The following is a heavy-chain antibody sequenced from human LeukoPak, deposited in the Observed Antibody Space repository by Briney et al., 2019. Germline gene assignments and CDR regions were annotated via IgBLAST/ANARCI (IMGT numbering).Heavy chain of an antibody. J-gene: IGHJ4*02. CDR2: ISGGAGST. Sequence: PGGSLRLSCAASAITFSTYAMSWVRQAPGKGLECVSVISGGAGSTYYADSVKGRFTISRDNSKNTLYLQMNSLRAEDTAVYYCARDSSGPHSYDYWGQGTLVTVSS. CDR1: AITFSTYA. CDR3: ARDSSGPHSYDY. D-gene: IGHD6-19*01. V-gene: IGHV3-23*01.